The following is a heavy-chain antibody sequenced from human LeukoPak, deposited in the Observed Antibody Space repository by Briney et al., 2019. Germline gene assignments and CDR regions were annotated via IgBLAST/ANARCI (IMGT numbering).Heavy chain of an antibody. CDR1: GFTLTAYY. V-gene: IGHV1-2*02. Sequence: GASVKVSCKASGFTLTAYYVHWARQAPGQGLEWMGWMSPNSGATKSAQNFQGRVTMTRDTSISTAYMELSRLTSDDTAVYYCASERLNNAFDIWGQGTMVTISS. D-gene: IGHD2-8*01. CDR2: MSPNSGAT. J-gene: IGHJ3*02. CDR3: ASERLNNAFDI.